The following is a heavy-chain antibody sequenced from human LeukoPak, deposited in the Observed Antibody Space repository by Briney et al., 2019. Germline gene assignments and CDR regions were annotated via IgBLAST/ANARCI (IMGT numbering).Heavy chain of an antibody. CDR3: AREREVGATPDAFDI. V-gene: IGHV3-21*01. CDR2: ISSSSSYI. J-gene: IGHJ3*02. Sequence: GGSLSLSCAASGFPFSSYSMNWVRPAPGKGLEWVSSISSSSSYIYYADSVKGRFTISRDNAKNSLYLQMNSLRAEDTAVYYCAREREVGATPDAFDIWGQGTMVTVSS. D-gene: IGHD1-26*01. CDR1: GFPFSSYS.